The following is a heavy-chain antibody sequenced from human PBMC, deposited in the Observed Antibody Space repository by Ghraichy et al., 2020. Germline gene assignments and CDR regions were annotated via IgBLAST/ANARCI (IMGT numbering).Heavy chain of an antibody. D-gene: IGHD3-22*01. CDR1: GFAFSRYW. CDR2: INSDLSET. CDR3: ARAFIDDNSGYRFLDY. J-gene: IGHJ4*02. Sequence: GGSLRLSCAASGFAFSRYWMHWVRQAPGKGLVWVSRINSDLSETIYADSVKGRFTISRDNAKNTLYLQMDSLRAEDTAVYYCARAFIDDNSGYRFLDYWGQGILVTVSP. V-gene: IGHV3-74*01.